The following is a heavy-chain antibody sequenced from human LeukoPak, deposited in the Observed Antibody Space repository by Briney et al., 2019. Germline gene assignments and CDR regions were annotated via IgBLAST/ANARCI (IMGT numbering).Heavy chain of an antibody. J-gene: IGHJ4*02. D-gene: IGHD6-19*01. CDR2: ISSSGSTI. Sequence: GGSLRLSCAASGFTFSDYYMSWIRQAPGKGLEWVSYISSSGSTIYYADSVKGRFTISRDNAKNSLYLQMNSLRAEDTAVYYCARVEAVAGNENCFDYWGQGTLVTVSS. CDR3: ARVEAVAGNENCFDY. V-gene: IGHV3-11*01. CDR1: GFTFSDYY.